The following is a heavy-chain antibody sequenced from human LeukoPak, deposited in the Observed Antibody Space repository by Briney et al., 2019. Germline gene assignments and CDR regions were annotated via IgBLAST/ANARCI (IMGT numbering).Heavy chain of an antibody. CDR3: ARVVGGWHTNIYYFDY. CDR1: GGTFSSYA. J-gene: IGHJ4*02. V-gene: IGHV1-69*06. CDR2: IIPIFGTA. Sequence: GASVRVSCKASGGTFSSYAISWVRQAPGQGLEWMGGIIPIFGTANYAQKFQGRVTITADKSTSTAYMELSSLRSEDTAVYYCARVVGGWHTNIYYFDYWGQGTLVTVSS. D-gene: IGHD2/OR15-2a*01.